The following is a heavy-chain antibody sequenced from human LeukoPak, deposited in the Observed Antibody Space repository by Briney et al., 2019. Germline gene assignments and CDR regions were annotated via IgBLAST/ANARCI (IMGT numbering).Heavy chain of an antibody. J-gene: IGHJ2*01. CDR3: ARDGGMVTRWLQLRWYFDL. Sequence: PGGSLRLSCVASDFSISDYWMSWVRQPPGKGLEWVASIKQDGSEKYSVDSVKGRFTISRDNLRNSLYLEMNSLRGEDMAVYYCARDGGMVTRWLQLRWYFDLWGRGTLVSVSS. D-gene: IGHD5-24*01. V-gene: IGHV3-7*01. CDR1: DFSISDYW. CDR2: IKQDGSEK.